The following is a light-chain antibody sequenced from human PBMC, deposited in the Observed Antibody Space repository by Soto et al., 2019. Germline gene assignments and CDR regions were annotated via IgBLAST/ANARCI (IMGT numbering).Light chain of an antibody. CDR2: KAS. V-gene: IGKV1-5*03. CDR3: QQYNSYWT. CDR1: QNVNNC. Sequence: DIQMTQSPSTLSASVGDRVTITCRASQNVNNCLAWYQQKPGKAPKLLIHKASNLESGVPSRFSGSGSRTVFRLTISSLQPDDFATYYCQQYNSYWTFGQGTKVEIK. J-gene: IGKJ1*01.